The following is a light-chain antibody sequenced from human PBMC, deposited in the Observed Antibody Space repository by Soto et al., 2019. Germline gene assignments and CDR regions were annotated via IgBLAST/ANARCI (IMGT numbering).Light chain of an antibody. CDR3: QYYESSLSGYV. J-gene: IGLJ1*01. CDR2: GNS. V-gene: IGLV1-40*01. Sequence: QSVLTQPPSVSGAPGQRVTISCTGSSSNIGAGYDVHWYQQLPGTAPKLLIYGNSNRPSGVPDRFSGSKSGTSASLAITGLQAEDEADYYCQYYESSLSGYVFGTGTTVTVL. CDR1: SSNIGAGYD.